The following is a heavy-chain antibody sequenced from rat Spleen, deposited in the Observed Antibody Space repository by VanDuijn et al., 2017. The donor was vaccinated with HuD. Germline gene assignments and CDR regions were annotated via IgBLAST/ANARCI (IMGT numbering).Heavy chain of an antibody. CDR1: GFSLVSYG. CDR3: TSPFRWFAY. V-gene: IGHV2S8*01. CDR2: ISSGGNT. Sequence: QVQLKESGPVLVQPSQTLSLTCTVSGFSLVSYGVSWVRQPPGKGLEWVAGISSGGNTYHNSILKSRLSISRDTSKSQVFLKMNSLQTEDTAIYFCTSPFRWFAYWGQGTLVTVSS. J-gene: IGHJ3*01.